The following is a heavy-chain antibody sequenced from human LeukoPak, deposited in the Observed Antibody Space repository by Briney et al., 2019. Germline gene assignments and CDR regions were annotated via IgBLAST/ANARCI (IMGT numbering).Heavy chain of an antibody. CDR2: IGASGGST. V-gene: IGHV3-23*01. CDR3: AKDSSSWYYFDY. D-gene: IGHD6-13*01. J-gene: IGHJ4*02. CDR1: GFNFSSYA. Sequence: GGSLRLSCAAAGFNFSSYAMSWVGQAPGKGLEWVSAIGASGGSTYYADAVKGRFTISRDSSKNTLYLQMNSVRAEDTAVYYCAKDSSSWYYFDYWGQGTLVTVSS.